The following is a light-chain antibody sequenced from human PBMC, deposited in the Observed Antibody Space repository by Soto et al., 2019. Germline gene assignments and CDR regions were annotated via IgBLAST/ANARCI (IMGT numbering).Light chain of an antibody. Sequence: QSALTQPASVSGSPGQSITISCIGTSSDIGGYNYVSWFQQHPGKVPKPLIYEVSNRPSGVSNRFSGSKSGNTASLTISGLQAEDEADYYCSSHTSSSSLVVFGGGTKVTVL. J-gene: IGLJ2*01. CDR2: EVS. CDR1: SSDIGGYNY. V-gene: IGLV2-14*01. CDR3: SSHTSSSSLVV.